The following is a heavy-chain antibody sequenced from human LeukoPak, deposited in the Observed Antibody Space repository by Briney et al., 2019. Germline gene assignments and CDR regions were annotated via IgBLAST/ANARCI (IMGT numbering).Heavy chain of an antibody. D-gene: IGHD2/OR15-2a*01. Sequence: PGGSLRLSCAASGFTFSSYSMNWVRQAPGEGLEWIEEINHSGSTNYNPSLKSRVTISVDTSKNQFSLKLSSVTAADTAVYYCARHKALSTDAFDIWGQGTMVTVSS. CDR1: GFTFSSYS. CDR2: INHSGST. V-gene: IGHV4-34*01. CDR3: ARHKALSTDAFDI. J-gene: IGHJ3*02.